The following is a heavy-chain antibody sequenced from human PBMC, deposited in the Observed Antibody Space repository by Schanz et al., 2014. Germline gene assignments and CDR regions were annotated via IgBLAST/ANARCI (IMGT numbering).Heavy chain of an antibody. J-gene: IGHJ3*01. CDR3: ATMWGYCAATACQILEVLDV. D-gene: IGHD2-8*02. CDR2: ISPYNGNT. Sequence: QVQLVHSGAEVKKPGSSVKVSCKASGGTFSTYPINWLRQAPGQGLEWMGWISPYNGNTNYAQKLQGRVSMTADTSTSAAYRDLSSLRSDDTAMYYCATMWGYCAATACQILEVLDVWGQGTTVTVSS. CDR1: GGTFSTYP. V-gene: IGHV1-18*04.